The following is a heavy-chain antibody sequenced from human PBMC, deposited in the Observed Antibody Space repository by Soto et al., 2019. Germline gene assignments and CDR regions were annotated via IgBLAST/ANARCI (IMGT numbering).Heavy chain of an antibody. CDR1: GFTFSDYY. J-gene: IGHJ5*02. Sequence: QVQLVESGGGLVKPGGSLRLSCAASGFTFSDYYMSWIRQAPGKGLEWVSYISSSSSYTNYADSVKGRFTISRDNAKNSLYLQMNSLRAEDTAVYYCARELEPGRGENWFDPWGQGTLVTVSS. V-gene: IGHV3-11*06. CDR2: ISSSSSYT. D-gene: IGHD1-1*01. CDR3: ARELEPGRGENWFDP.